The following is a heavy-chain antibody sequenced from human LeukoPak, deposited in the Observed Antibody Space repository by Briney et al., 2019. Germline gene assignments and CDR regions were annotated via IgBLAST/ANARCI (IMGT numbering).Heavy chain of an antibody. CDR2: IYYSGSN. J-gene: IGHJ6*03. CDR1: GGSISSSSYY. CDR3: ARHKDYYYSYMDV. V-gene: IGHV4-39*01. Sequence: SETLSLTCTVSGGSISSSSYYWGWLRQPPGKGLEGVGSIYYSGSNYYNPSLKSRVTISVDKTKNQFSLKLSSVTAADTAVYYFARHKDYYYSYMDVWGKGTTVTISS.